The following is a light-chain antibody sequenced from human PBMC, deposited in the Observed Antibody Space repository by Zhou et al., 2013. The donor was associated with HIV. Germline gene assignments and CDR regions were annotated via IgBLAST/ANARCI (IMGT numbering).Light chain of an antibody. CDR1: QIVSSRY. CDR3: QQYGTSPLT. V-gene: IGKV3-20*01. Sequence: EIVLTQSPGTLSLSPGERATLSCRAGQIVSSRYLAWYHQRPGQVPRLLIYDASTRAIGIPDRFTGSGSGTDFTLTVSRLEPEDVGVYYCQQYGTSPLTFGGGTKVEIK. J-gene: IGKJ4*01. CDR2: DAS.